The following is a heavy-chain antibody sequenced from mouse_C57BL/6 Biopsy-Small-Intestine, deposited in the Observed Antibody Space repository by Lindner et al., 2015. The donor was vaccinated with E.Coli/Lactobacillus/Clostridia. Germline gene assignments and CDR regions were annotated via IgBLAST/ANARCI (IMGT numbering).Heavy chain of an antibody. CDR3: ARVSEYCIGGLCYPDY. J-gene: IGHJ4*01. CDR1: GYTFSNYF. D-gene: IGHD6-2*01. Sequence: SVKVSCKTSGYTFSNYFTQWVRQAPGQGLEWMAMVNPSGDMTSFAQKFQGRLSVTKDASTSTVNMELTNLKTGDTAMYYCARVSEYCIGGLCYPDYWGQGTQVSVSS. CDR2: VNPSGDMT. V-gene: IGHV1-63*01.